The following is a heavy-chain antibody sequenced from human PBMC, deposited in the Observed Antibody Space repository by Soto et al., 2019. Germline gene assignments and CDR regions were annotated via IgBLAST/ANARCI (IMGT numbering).Heavy chain of an antibody. V-gene: IGHV3-23*01. CDR1: GFTFSSYA. Sequence: GGSLRLSCAASGFTFSSYAMSWVRQAPGKGLEWVSAISGSGGSTYYADSVKGRFTISRDNSKNTLYLQMNSLRAEDTAVYYCAKDRGRSWQWLVSGPYYYYGMDVWGQGTTVTVSS. CDR3: AKDRGRSWQWLVSGPYYYYGMDV. D-gene: IGHD6-19*01. J-gene: IGHJ6*02. CDR2: ISGSGGST.